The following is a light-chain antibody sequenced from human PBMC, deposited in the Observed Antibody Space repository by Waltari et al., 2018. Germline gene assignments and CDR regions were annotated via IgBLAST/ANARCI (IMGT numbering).Light chain of an antibody. CDR3: QQFDTFPLT. CDR2: AAS. CDR1: QAISSW. V-gene: IGKV1-12*01. Sequence: DIQMTQSPSSVSASVGDRVTITCRASQAISSWLAWYQQKPGKAPKLLVYAASILQKGVPSSFSGSGFGTDFTLTISSLQPEDFATYFCQQFDTFPLTFGQGTRLEIK. J-gene: IGKJ5*01.